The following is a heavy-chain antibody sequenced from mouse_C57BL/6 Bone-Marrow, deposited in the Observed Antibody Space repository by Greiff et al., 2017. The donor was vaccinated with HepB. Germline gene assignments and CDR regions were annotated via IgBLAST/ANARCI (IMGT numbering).Heavy chain of an antibody. CDR3: ARYGSGNFDY. D-gene: IGHD1-1*01. CDR1: GYTFTSYW. V-gene: IGHV1-69*01. J-gene: IGHJ2*01. Sequence: QVQLQQPGAELVMPGASVKLSCKASGYTFTSYWMHWVKQRPGQGLEWIGEIDPSDSYTNYNQKFKGKSTLTVDKSSSTAYMQLSSLTSEDSAVYYCARYGSGNFDYWGQGTTLTVSS. CDR2: IDPSDSYT.